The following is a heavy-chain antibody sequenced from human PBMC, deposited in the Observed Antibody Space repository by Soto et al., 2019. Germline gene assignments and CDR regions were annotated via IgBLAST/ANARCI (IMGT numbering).Heavy chain of an antibody. CDR3: TCIFSGGYGYGFYYYGMDV. J-gene: IGHJ6*02. CDR2: IYYSGST. Sequence: TLSLTCTVSGGSIISSSYYWGWIRQPPGKGLEWIGSIYYSGSTYYNPSLKSRVTISVDTSKSQFSLKLSSVTAADTAVYYCTCIFSGGYGYGFYYYGMDVWGQGT. CDR1: GGSIISSSYY. V-gene: IGHV4-39*01. D-gene: IGHD5-18*01.